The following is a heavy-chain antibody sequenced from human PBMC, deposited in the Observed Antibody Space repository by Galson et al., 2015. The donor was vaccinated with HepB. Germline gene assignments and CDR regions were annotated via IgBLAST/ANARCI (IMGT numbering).Heavy chain of an antibody. CDR3: ARHLGYCSSTSCYTSAVAAADDAFDI. Sequence: SETLSLTCTVSGGSISSYYWSWIRQPAGKGLEWIGRIYTSGSTNYNPSLKSRVTMSVDTSKNQFSLKLSSVTAADTAVYYCARHLGYCSSTSCYTSAVAAADDAFDIWGQGTMVTVSS. V-gene: IGHV4-4*07. D-gene: IGHD2-2*02. CDR1: GGSISSYY. J-gene: IGHJ3*02. CDR2: IYTSGST.